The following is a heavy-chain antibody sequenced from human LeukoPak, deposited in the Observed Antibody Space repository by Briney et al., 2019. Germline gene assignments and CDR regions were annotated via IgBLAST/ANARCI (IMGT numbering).Heavy chain of an antibody. J-gene: IGHJ4*02. CDR1: GGSISSCTYS. CDR3: ARDWNRYAY. D-gene: IGHD1-1*01. CDR2: ISCSGST. V-gene: IGHV4-39*07. Sequence: PSGTLSLTCTVSGGSISSCTYSWGWIRQPPGKGLEWIGSISCSGSTYYNPSFKSRVTISVDTSKNQFSLYLDSVTAADTAVYYCARDWNRYAYWGQGTLVTVSS.